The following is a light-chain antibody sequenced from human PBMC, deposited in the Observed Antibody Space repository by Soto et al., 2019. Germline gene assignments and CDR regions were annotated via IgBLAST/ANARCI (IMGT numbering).Light chain of an antibody. Sequence: EIVLTQSPGTLSLSPGERATLSCRASQSVSSSSLAWYQQQPGQAPRLLIYGASSRATGIPDRFSGSGSGTDFTLTISRLEPEDFAVYYCQQYGSSPRGYTFGQGTKLEIK. J-gene: IGKJ2*01. V-gene: IGKV3-20*01. CDR2: GAS. CDR3: QQYGSSPRGYT. CDR1: QSVSSSS.